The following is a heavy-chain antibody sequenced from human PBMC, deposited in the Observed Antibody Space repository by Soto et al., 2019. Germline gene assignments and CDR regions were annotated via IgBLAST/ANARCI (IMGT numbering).Heavy chain of an antibody. D-gene: IGHD3-10*01. CDR2: IYWDDDK. Sequence: QITLTESGPTLLKPTQTLTLTCTFSGFSLSTSGVGVGWVRQPPGKALEWLALIYWDDDKIYSPSLKISLSITKDTSKSQVVLTTTNMDPVDTATYYCVPKVLREAAFDYWGQGTLVTVSS. CDR1: GFSLSTSGVG. J-gene: IGHJ4*02. CDR3: VPKVLREAAFDY. V-gene: IGHV2-5*02.